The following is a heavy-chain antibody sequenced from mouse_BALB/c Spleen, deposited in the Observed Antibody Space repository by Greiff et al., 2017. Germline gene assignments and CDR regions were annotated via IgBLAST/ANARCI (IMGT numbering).Heavy chain of an antibody. CDR1: GISITTGNYR. CDR2: IYYSGTI. D-gene: IGHD1-1*01. V-gene: IGHV3-5*02. J-gene: IGHJ1*01. CDR3: ARLSYYGSHWYFDV. Sequence: EVKLLESGPGLVKPSQTVSLTCTVTGISITTGNYRWSWIRQFPGNKLEWIGYIYYSGTITYNPSLTSRTTITRDTSKNQFFLEMNSLTAEDTATYYCARLSYYGSHWYFDVWGAGTTVTVSS.